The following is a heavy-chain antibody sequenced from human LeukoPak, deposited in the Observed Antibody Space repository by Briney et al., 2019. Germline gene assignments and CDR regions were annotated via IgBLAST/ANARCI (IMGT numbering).Heavy chain of an antibody. J-gene: IGHJ4*02. CDR1: GGSLSSSSYY. CDR3: ASFRWLLDFDY. CDR2: IYYSWSA. V-gene: IGHV4-39*01. D-gene: IGHD3-22*01. Sequence: SETLTLTCTVSGGSLSSSSYYWGWIRQPPGKGGEWFGSIYYSWSAYCHPSLKSRVTISVDQSKNEFSLKLSSVTAADTAVYYCASFRWLLDFDYWGQGALVTVSS.